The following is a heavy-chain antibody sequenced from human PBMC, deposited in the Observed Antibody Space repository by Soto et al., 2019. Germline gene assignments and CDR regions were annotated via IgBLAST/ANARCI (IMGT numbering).Heavy chain of an antibody. V-gene: IGHV3-7*02. J-gene: IGHJ6*02. CDR2: IKQDGSEK. CDR3: ARGSETVFYSFYAMDV. Sequence: GGSLRLSCAASRFTFSNYWMNWVRQAPGKGLEWVANIKQDGSEKYYVDSVKGRFTISRDNAANSLYLQMKSLRAEDTAVYYCARGSETVFYSFYAMDVWGQGTTVTVSS. D-gene: IGHD3-10*01. CDR1: RFTFSNYW.